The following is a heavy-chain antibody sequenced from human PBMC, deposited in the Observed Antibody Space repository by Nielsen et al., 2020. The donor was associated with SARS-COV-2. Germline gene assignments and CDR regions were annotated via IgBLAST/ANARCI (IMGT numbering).Heavy chain of an antibody. Sequence: GGSLRLSCTASGFTFGDYAVSWFRQAPGKGLEWVGFIRSKAYGGTTEYAASVKGRFTISRDDSKSIAYLQMNSLKTEDTAVYYCTRETGDYDFWSGYFHNQRYYFDYWGQGTLVTVSS. CDR3: TRETGDYDFWSGYFHNQRYYFDY. CDR2: IRSKAYGGTT. D-gene: IGHD3-3*01. J-gene: IGHJ4*02. V-gene: IGHV3-49*03. CDR1: GFTFGDYA.